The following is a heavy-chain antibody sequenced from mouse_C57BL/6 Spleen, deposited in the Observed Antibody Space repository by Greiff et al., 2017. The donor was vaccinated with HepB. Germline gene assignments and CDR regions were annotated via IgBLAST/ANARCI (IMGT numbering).Heavy chain of an antibody. CDR2: IDPSDSYT. Sequence: VQLQQPGAELVRPGTSVKLSCKASGYTFTSYWMHWVKQRPGQGLEWIGVIDPSDSYTNYNQKFKGKATLTVDTSSSTAYMQLSSLTSEDSAVYYCAREGDYWGQGTSVTVSS. CDR3: AREGDY. V-gene: IGHV1-59*01. J-gene: IGHJ4*01. CDR1: GYTFTSYW.